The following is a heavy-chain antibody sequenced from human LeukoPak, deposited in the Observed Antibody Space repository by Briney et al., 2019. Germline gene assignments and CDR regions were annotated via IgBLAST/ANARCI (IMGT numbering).Heavy chain of an antibody. CDR3: VREARESGGFDY. D-gene: IGHD2-15*01. Sequence: GGSLRLSCAASGFTFGDYAIHWVRQAPGKGLEWVSGISWNSGYIGYADSVKGRFTISRDNAKNSLYLQMNSLRAEDTAVYYCVREARESGGFDYWGQGTLVTVSS. CDR1: GFTFGDYA. CDR2: ISWNSGYI. V-gene: IGHV3-9*01. J-gene: IGHJ4*02.